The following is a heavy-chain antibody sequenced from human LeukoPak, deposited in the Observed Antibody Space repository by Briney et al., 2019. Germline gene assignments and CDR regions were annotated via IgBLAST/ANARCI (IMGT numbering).Heavy chain of an antibody. D-gene: IGHD6-19*01. J-gene: IGHJ3*02. V-gene: IGHV4-59*04. Sequence: PSETLSLTCTVSGGSISSYYWSWIRQPPGKGLEWIATIYYNGNTFYNPSLRSRVALSIDMSKSQFSLHLSSVTAADTAVYYCARLTALAGHRGAFDIWGPGTLVTVSS. CDR3: ARLTALAGHRGAFDI. CDR2: IYYNGNT. CDR1: GGSISSYY.